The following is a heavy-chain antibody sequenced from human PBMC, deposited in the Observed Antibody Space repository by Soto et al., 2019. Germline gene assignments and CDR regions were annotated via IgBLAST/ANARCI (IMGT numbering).Heavy chain of an antibody. V-gene: IGHV1-69*05. D-gene: IGHD2-15*01. CDR1: GGTFSSYA. J-gene: IGHJ4*02. Sequence: VAPVKVSCKASGGTFSSYAISWVRQAPGQGLEWMGGIIPICGTANYAQKFQGRVTMTRDTSTSTVYMELSSLRSEDTAVYYCARDQSLFYCSGGSRYGRASYFDYCGQGTLVTVSS. CDR3: ARDQSLFYCSGGSRYGRASYFDY. CDR2: IIPICGTA.